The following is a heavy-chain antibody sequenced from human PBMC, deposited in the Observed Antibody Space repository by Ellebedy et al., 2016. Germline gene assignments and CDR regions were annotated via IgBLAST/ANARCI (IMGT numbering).Heavy chain of an antibody. Sequence: GGSLRLSCEASGFTFSSHAMSWVRQAPGKGLEWVSAVVGSGERTFYADSVKGRFTISRDNSKNMLYPQMSSLKVEDTAVYYCVKGASSGSWVTMEYWGQGALVTVSS. V-gene: IGHV3-23*01. D-gene: IGHD6-13*01. CDR3: VKGASSGSWVTMEY. CDR2: VVGSGERT. CDR1: GFTFSSHA. J-gene: IGHJ4*02.